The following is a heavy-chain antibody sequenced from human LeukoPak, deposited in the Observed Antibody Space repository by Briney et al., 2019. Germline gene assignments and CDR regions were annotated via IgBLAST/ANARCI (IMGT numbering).Heavy chain of an antibody. CDR2: ISGSGGST. J-gene: IGHJ4*02. D-gene: IGHD6-19*01. V-gene: IGHV3-23*01. CDR1: GFTFSSYA. CDR3: TKSHGYTSGWYGGY. Sequence: GGPLRLSCAASGFTFSSYAMNWVRQAPGKGLEWVSGISGSGGSTYYADSVKGRFTISRDNSKNTLYLQMNSLRAEDTAVYYCTKSHGYTSGWYGGYWGQGTLVTVSS.